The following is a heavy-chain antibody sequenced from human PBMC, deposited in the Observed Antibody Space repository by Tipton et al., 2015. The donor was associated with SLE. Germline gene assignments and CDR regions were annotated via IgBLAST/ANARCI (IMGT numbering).Heavy chain of an antibody. J-gene: IGHJ4*02. V-gene: IGHV3-74*01. CDR1: GFTFSYYW. D-gene: IGHD2-15*01. CDR2: INTDGRTT. Sequence: GSLRLSCAASGFTFSYYWMHWVRQAPGKGLVWVSRINTDGRTTTYADSVKGRFTVSRDNSKNTLYLQMNSLRAEDTAVYFCARDRGYCGATSCYLDSWGQGTLVTVSS. CDR3: ARDRGYCGATSCYLDS.